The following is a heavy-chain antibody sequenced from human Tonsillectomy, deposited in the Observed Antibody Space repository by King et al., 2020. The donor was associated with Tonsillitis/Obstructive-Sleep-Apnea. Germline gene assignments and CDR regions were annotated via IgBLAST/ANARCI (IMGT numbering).Heavy chain of an antibody. CDR1: GFSLSTSGVG. Sequence: TLKESGPTLVKPTQTLTLTCTFSGFSLSTSGVGVGWIRQPPGKALEWLALTYWDDDKRYSPSLKSRLTITKDTSKNQVVLTMTNMVPLDTATYYCAHYAPDDRSYYDFWSGYFNAGYYYYYYMDVWGKGTTVTVSS. CDR3: AHYAPDDRSYYDFWSGYFNAGYYYYYYMDV. CDR2: TYWDDDK. D-gene: IGHD3-3*01. J-gene: IGHJ6*03. V-gene: IGHV2-5*02.